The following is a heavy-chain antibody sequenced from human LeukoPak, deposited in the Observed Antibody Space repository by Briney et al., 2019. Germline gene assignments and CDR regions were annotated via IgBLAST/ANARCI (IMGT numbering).Heavy chain of an antibody. D-gene: IGHD2-2*01. J-gene: IGHJ4*02. CDR1: GFTFSSYA. CDR2: IRYDGSNK. CDR3: AKDLVVPAAIDY. V-gene: IGHV3-30*02. Sequence: PGRSLRLSCAASGFTFSSYAMHWVRQAPGKGLGWVAFIRYDGSNKYYADSVKGRFTIPRDNSKNTLYLQMNSLRAVDTAVYYCAKDLVVPAAIDYWGQGTLVTVSS.